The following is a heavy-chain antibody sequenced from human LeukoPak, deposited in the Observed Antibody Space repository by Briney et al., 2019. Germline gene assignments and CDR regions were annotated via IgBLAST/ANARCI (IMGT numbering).Heavy chain of an antibody. CDR1: GGSISSYY. Sequence: SETLSLTCTVSGGSISSYYWSWFRQPAGKGLEWIGRIYTSGSTNYNPSLKSRVTISVDTSKNQFSLKLSSVTAADTAVYYCARGPTPITYGPYYFDYWGQGTLVTVSS. V-gene: IGHV4-4*07. CDR3: ARGPTPITYGPYYFDY. D-gene: IGHD2-8*01. J-gene: IGHJ4*02. CDR2: IYTSGST.